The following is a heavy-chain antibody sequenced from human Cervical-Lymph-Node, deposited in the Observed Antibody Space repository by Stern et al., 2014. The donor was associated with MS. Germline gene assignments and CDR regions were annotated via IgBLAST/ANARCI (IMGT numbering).Heavy chain of an antibody. J-gene: IGHJ4*02. D-gene: IGHD5-24*01. CDR3: ARGGRMASMFY. CDR2: IYSSEST. V-gene: IGHV4-59*01. Sequence: VKLQESGPGLVKPSETLSLTCNVSGASFTDYYWSWIRQPPGKGLELIGYIYSSESTNYSPSLKSRVTISIDTSKSQFSLNLQSVTAADTAVYYCARGGRMASMFYWGQGTLVTVSS. CDR1: GASFTDYY.